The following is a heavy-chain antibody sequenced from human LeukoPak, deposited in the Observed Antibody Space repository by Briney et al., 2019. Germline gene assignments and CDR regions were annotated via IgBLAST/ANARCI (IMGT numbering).Heavy chain of an antibody. Sequence: GASVKVSCKASGYTFTSYGISWVRQAPGQGLEWMGWISAYNGNTNYAQKLQGRVTMTTDTSTSTAYMELRSLRSDDTAVYYCARDGPFRYYYDSSGYCHPYYFDYWGQGTLVTVSS. D-gene: IGHD3-22*01. CDR2: ISAYNGNT. J-gene: IGHJ4*02. V-gene: IGHV1-18*01. CDR3: ARDGPFRYYYDSSGYCHPYYFDY. CDR1: GYTFTSYG.